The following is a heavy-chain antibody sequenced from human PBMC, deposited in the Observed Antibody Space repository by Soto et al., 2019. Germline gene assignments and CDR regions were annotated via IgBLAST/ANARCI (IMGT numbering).Heavy chain of an antibody. CDR2: ISAYNGNT. CDR1: GYTFTSYG. V-gene: IGHV1-18*01. D-gene: IGHD4-17*01. J-gene: IGHJ5*02. CDR3: ARGVDYGDYPNWFDP. Sequence: ASVKVSCKASGYTFTSYGISWVRQAPGQGLEWMGWISAYNGNTNYAQKLQGGVTMTTDTSTSTAYMELRSLRSDDTAVYYCARGVDYGDYPNWFDPWGQGTLVTVSS.